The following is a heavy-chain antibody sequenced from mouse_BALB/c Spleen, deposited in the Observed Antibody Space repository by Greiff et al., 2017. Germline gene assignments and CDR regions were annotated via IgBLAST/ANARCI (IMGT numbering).Heavy chain of an antibody. CDR2: INPSNGGT. Sequence: QVQLKESGTVLARPGASVKMSCKASGYSFTSYWMHWVKQRPGQGLEWIGEINPSNGGTNFNEKFKSKATLTVDKSSSTAYMQLSSLTSEDSAVYYCTRGALLRLSDYWGQGTTLTVSS. CDR1: GYSFTSYW. D-gene: IGHD1-2*01. J-gene: IGHJ2*01. V-gene: IGHV1-53*01. CDR3: TRGALLRLSDY.